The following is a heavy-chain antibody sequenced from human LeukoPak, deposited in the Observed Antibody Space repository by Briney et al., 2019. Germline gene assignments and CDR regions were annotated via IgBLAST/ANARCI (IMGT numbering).Heavy chain of an antibody. V-gene: IGHV3-53*01. D-gene: IGHD3-10*01. CDR1: GFTVSSNY. Sequence: GGSLRLSCAASGFTVSSNYMSWVRQAPGKGLEWVSVIYSGGSTYYADSVKGRFTISRDNSKNTLYLQMNSLRAEDTAVYYCEWGSGTYYYYGMDVWGQGTTVTVSS. CDR2: IYSGGST. CDR3: EWGSGTYYYYGMDV. J-gene: IGHJ6*02.